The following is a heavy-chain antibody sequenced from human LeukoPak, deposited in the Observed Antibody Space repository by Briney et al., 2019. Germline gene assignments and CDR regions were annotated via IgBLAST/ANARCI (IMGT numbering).Heavy chain of an antibody. D-gene: IGHD1-14*01. CDR2: VVYDGST. CDR3: ARQPPATGRFDY. J-gene: IGHJ4*02. Sequence: SETLSPTCTVSGRSIINNYWSWIRQPPEKGRGWIGYVVYDGSTNFNPSLKSGVTMSVETSKNPLSLKLTPVTAADTAMYYCARQPPATGRFDYGAQGPLVTVS. CDR1: GRSIINNY. V-gene: IGHV4-59*01.